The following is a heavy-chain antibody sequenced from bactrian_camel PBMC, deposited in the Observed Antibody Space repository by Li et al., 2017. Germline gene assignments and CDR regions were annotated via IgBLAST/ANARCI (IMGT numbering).Heavy chain of an antibody. CDR3: AASGFCHYRDYRVPAN. CDR1: GSLYSSYS. CDR2: MDGNGRT. Sequence: QVQLVESGGGSVQAGGTLTLSCAASGSLYSSYSMGWFRQVPGKEREGVASMDGNGRTSYADSVKGRFTISKDNAKNTLYLQMNSLKPEDTAMYYCAASGFCHYRDYRVPANRGQGTQVTVS. J-gene: IGHJ4*01. D-gene: IGHD4*01. V-gene: IGHV3S9*01.